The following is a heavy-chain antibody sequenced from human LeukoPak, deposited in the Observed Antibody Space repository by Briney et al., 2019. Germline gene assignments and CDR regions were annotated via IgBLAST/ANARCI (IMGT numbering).Heavy chain of an antibody. CDR2: IYYSGST. CDR3: ARGLLWFGRNNWFDP. V-gene: IGHV4-39*07. CDR1: GGSISRSSYY. Sequence: SETLSLTCTVSGGSISRSSYYWGWIRQPPGKGLEWIGSIYYSGSTYYNPSLKSRVTISVDTSKNQFSLRLSSVTAADTAVYYCARGLLWFGRNNWFDPWGQGTLVTVSS. J-gene: IGHJ5*02. D-gene: IGHD3-10*01.